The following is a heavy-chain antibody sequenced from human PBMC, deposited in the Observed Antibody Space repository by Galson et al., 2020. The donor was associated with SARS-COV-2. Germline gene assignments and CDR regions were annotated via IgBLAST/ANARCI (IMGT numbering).Heavy chain of an antibody. V-gene: IGHV5-51*01. CDR3: ARHADIAVAEAFDF. Sequence: GESLKLSCKCSGYSYNTFWIGWVRQMPGKGLEYMGIIYPRDSDTSYSPSFQGQVTISADKSLSTAYLQWSSLKASDTAVYYCARHADIAVAEAFDFWGQGTMRTVAS. CDR1: GYSYNTFW. J-gene: IGHJ3*01. CDR2: IYPRDSDT. D-gene: IGHD6-19*01.